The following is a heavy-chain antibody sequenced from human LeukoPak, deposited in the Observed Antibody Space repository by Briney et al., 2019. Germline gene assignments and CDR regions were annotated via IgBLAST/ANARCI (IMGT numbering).Heavy chain of an antibody. CDR1: GFIFSGYA. V-gene: IGHV3-23*01. J-gene: IGHJ3*02. CDR2: ISGGATST. Sequence: GGSLRLSCAASGFIFSGYAMSWVRQAPGKGLEWVSGISGGATSTSYADSVKGRFTISRDNSKNTLYLQMNSLRVEDTAVYYCAREPNPTYCGGDCYNAFDIWGQGTMVTVSS. D-gene: IGHD2-21*02. CDR3: AREPNPTYCGGDCYNAFDI.